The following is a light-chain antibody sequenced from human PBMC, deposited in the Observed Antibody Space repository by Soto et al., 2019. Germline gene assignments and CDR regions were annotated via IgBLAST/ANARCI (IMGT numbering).Light chain of an antibody. J-gene: IGLJ2*01. CDR1: SNDVGGYNY. V-gene: IGLV1-51*01. Sequence: QSALTQPASVSGSPGQSITISCTGSSNDVGGYNYVSWYQRLPGTAPKLLIFDNNKRPSGIPDRFSGSKSGTSATLAITGLQTGDEADYFCGSWDSSLSLVVFGGGTKLTVL. CDR2: DNN. CDR3: GSWDSSLSLVV.